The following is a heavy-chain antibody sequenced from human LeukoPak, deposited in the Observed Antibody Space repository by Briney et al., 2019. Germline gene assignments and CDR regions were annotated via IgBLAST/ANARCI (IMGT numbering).Heavy chain of an antibody. CDR1: GGTFSSYA. CDR2: NIPILGIA. Sequence: SVKVSCKASGGTFSSYAISWVRQAPGQGLEWMGRNIPILGIANYAQKLQGRVTITADKSTSTAYMELSSLRSEDTAVYYCARSDLAYCSGGSCYPLPDWGQGTLVTVSS. J-gene: IGHJ4*02. CDR3: ARSDLAYCSGGSCYPLPD. V-gene: IGHV1-69*04. D-gene: IGHD2-15*01.